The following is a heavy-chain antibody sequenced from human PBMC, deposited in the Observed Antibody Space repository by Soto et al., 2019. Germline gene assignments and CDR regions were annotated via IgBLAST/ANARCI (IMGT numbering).Heavy chain of an antibody. D-gene: IGHD3-10*01. J-gene: IGHJ4*02. Sequence: GGSLRLSCAASGFTFSNAWMNWVRQAPGKGLEWVGRIKSKTDGGSTYYADSVKGRFTISRDNSKNTLYLQMNSLRAEDTAVYYCVLWPPYYFDYWGQGTLVTVSS. CDR1: GFTFSNAW. CDR2: IKSKTDGGST. CDR3: VLWPPYYFDY. V-gene: IGHV3-15*07.